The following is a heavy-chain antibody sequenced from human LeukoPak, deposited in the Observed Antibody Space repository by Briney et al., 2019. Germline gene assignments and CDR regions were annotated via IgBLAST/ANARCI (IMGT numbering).Heavy chain of an antibody. CDR3: ARDTYYDILTGPMGPYYFDY. D-gene: IGHD3-9*01. J-gene: IGHJ4*02. V-gene: IGHV3-23*01. CDR1: GFTFSSYA. CDR2: ITGTGDTT. Sequence: PGGSLRLSCAASGFTFSSYAVTWVRQAPGKGLEWVSGITGTGDTTFYADSVKGRFTISRDNAKNSLYLQMNSLRAEDTAVYYCARDTYYDILTGPMGPYYFDYWGQGTLVTVSS.